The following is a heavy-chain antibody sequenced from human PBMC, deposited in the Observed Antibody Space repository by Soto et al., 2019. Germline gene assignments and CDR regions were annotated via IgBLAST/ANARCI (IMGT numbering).Heavy chain of an antibody. Sequence: PGGSLRLSCAASGFTFSSFWMHWVRQAPGKGLVWVSRINSDGSSASYVDSVKGRFTISRDNAKNTLYLQMNSLRAEDTAVYYCARAVRSGSYPYYYYGMDFWGQGTTVPVSS. CDR1: GFTFSSFW. V-gene: IGHV3-74*01. CDR3: ARAVRSGSYPYYYYGMDF. CDR2: INSDGSSA. J-gene: IGHJ6*02. D-gene: IGHD3-10*01.